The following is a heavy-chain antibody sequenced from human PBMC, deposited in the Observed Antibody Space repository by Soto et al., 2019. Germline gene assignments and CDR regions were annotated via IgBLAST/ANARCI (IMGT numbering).Heavy chain of an antibody. J-gene: IGHJ6*02. CDR1: GYTFTGYY. D-gene: IGHD5-12*01. Sequence: GSLVTVSCTGAGYTFTGYYVHWVRKDPGQGLEWMGWINPNSGGTNYAQKFQGRVTMTRDTSISTAYMELSRLRSDDTAVYYCARYGMATNGWRHYYSGMDVWGQGTTVTVSS. V-gene: IGHV1-2*02. CDR3: ARYGMATNGWRHYYSGMDV. CDR2: INPNSGGT.